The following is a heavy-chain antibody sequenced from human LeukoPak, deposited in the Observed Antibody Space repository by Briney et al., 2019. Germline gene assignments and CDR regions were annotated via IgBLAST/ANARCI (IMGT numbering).Heavy chain of an antibody. CDR1: GYTFTSYD. V-gene: IGHV1-46*03. CDR2: INPSSGST. D-gene: IGHD3-22*01. Sequence: ASVKVSCKASGYTFTSYDMHWVRQAPGQGLEWMGIINPSSGSTRYAQKFQGRVTMTRDTSTSTVYMELSSLRSEDTAVYYCARGFSEYHDSSGYYGNFDYWGQGTLVTVSS. J-gene: IGHJ4*02. CDR3: ARGFSEYHDSSGYYGNFDY.